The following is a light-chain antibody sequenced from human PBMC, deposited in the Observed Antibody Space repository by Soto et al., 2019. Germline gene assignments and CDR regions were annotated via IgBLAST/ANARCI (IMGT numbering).Light chain of an antibody. J-gene: IGLJ1*01. Sequence: QSALTQPRSVSGSPGQSVTISCTGTSSDVGGYNYVSWYQQPPGTAPKLMIYDVSKRPSGVPDRFSGSKSGNTASLTISGLQAEDEADYYCCSSAGSYSYVFGTGTKLTVL. CDR2: DVS. CDR3: CSSAGSYSYV. CDR1: SSDVGGYNY. V-gene: IGLV2-11*01.